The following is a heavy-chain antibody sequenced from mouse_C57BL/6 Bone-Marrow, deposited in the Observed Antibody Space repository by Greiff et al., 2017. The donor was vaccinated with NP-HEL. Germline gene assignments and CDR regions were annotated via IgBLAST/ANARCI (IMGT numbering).Heavy chain of an antibody. Sequence: VKVVESGAELARPGASVKLSCKASGYTFTSYGISWVKQRTGQGLEWIGEIYPRSGNTYYNEKFKGKATLTADKSSSTAYMELRSLTSEDSAVYFCAPLLRYYAMDYWGQGTSVTVSS. CDR1: GYTFTSYG. D-gene: IGHD1-2*01. CDR2: IYPRSGNT. J-gene: IGHJ4*01. V-gene: IGHV1-81*01. CDR3: APLLRYYAMDY.